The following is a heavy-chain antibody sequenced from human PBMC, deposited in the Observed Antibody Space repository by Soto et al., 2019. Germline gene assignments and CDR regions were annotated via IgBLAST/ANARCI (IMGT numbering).Heavy chain of an antibody. J-gene: IGHJ3*02. CDR2: IIPIFGTA. V-gene: IGHV1-69*13. Sequence: GASVKVSCKASGSTFSSYAISWVRQAPGQGLEWMGGIIPIFGTANYAQKFQGRVTITADESTSTAYMELSSLRSEDTAVYYCAGTTYYYDSNGPETDVFDIWGQGTMVTVSS. CDR1: GSTFSSYA. CDR3: AGTTYYYDSNGPETDVFDI. D-gene: IGHD3-22*01.